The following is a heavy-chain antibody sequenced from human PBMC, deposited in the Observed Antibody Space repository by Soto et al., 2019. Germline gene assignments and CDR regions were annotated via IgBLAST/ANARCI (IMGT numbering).Heavy chain of an antibody. CDR3: ARQGYCSGGNCPLYYYMDV. Sequence: QLQLQESGPGLVKPSETLSLTCTVSGDSISSSSYYWGWIRQPPGKGLEWIGTIYYSGSTYYNPSLKSRVTISVDTSKNQFSLKLSSVTAADTAVYYCARQGYCSGGNCPLYYYMDVWGKGTTVTVSS. CDR2: IYYSGST. V-gene: IGHV4-39*01. CDR1: GDSISSSSYY. J-gene: IGHJ6*03. D-gene: IGHD2-15*01.